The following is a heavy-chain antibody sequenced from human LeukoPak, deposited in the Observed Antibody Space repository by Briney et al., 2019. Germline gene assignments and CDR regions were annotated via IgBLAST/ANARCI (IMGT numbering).Heavy chain of an antibody. CDR2: IYYTGST. CDR1: GGSISTSSYY. D-gene: IGHD4-17*01. CDR3: ARLHDYGVRMDC. Sequence: SQTLSLTCTVSGGSISTSSYYWGWIRQPPGKGLEWIGRIYYTGSTSYNPSLKSRVTISVDTSKNQFSLQLTSVTAADTAVYYCARLHDYGVRMDCWGQGTLVTVSS. V-gene: IGHV4-39*01. J-gene: IGHJ4*02.